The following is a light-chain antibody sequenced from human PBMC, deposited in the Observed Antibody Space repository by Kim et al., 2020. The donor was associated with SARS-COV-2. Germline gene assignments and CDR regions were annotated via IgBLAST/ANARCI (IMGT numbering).Light chain of an antibody. CDR1: SSNIGSNY. Sequence: ELTQPPSASGTPGQRVTISCSGSSSNIGSNYVYWYQQLPGTAPKLLIYRNNQRPSGVPDRFSGSKSGTSASLAISGLRSEDEADYYCAAWDDSLSVYVFGTGTKVTVL. CDR3: AAWDDSLSVYV. CDR2: RNN. J-gene: IGLJ1*01. V-gene: IGLV1-47*01.